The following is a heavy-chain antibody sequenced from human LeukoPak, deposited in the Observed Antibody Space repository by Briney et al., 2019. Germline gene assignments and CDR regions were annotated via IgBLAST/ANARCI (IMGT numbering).Heavy chain of an antibody. Sequence: GGSLRLSCATSGFSFSNSWMSWVRQAPGKGLEWVANIKEGGSERYYLDSVEGRFAISRDNAKNSLYLQMNSMRAEDTAVYYCATAGDLNWFDPRGQGTLVIVSS. CDR1: GFSFSNSW. V-gene: IGHV3-7*01. CDR3: ATAGDLNWFDP. J-gene: IGHJ5*02. D-gene: IGHD1-14*01. CDR2: IKEGGSER.